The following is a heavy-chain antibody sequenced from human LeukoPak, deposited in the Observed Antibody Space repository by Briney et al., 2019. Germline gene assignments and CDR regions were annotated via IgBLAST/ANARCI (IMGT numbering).Heavy chain of an antibody. CDR2: INHSGST. V-gene: IGHV4-34*01. D-gene: IGHD3-9*01. CDR1: GGSFSDYY. J-gene: IGHJ4*02. Sequence: SETLSLTCAVYGGSFSDYYWSWIRQPPGKGLEWIGEINHSGSTNYNPSLKSRVTMSVDTSKNQFSLKLSSVTAADTAVYYCARGYFDWLLYFDYWGQGTLVTVSS. CDR3: ARGYFDWLLYFDY.